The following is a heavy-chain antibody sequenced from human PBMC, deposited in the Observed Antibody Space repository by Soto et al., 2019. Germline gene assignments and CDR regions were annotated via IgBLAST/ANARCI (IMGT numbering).Heavy chain of an antibody. J-gene: IGHJ4*02. CDR2: ISYDGSNK. D-gene: IGHD3-22*01. V-gene: IGHV3-30-3*01. CDR3: TRHSSGYWGYLDY. CDR1: GFTFSSYA. Sequence: GGSLRLSCAASGFTFSSYAMHWVRQAPGKGLEWVAVISYDGSNKYYADSVKGRFTISRDNSKSIAYLQMNSLKTEDTAVYYCTRHSSGYWGYLDYWGQGTLVTVSS.